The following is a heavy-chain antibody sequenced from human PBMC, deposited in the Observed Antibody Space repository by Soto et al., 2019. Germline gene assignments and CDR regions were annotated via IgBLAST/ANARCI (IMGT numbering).Heavy chain of an antibody. CDR3: ASEFAGQNWFDP. Sequence: QVQLVQSGAEVKKPEASVKVSCKASGYTFTGYYMHWVRQAPGQGAEVMGWINPHTGGTNYAQKVQGGGAMTRDTSISTSYTELRRLTSDATAVYDCASEFAGQNWFDPCGQGTRVTV. J-gene: IGHJ5*02. D-gene: IGHD3-16*01. CDR2: INPHTGGT. CDR1: GYTFTGYY. V-gene: IGHV1-2*02.